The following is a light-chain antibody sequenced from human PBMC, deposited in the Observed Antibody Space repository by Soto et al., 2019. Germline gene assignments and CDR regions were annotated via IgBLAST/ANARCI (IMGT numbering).Light chain of an antibody. CDR2: GAS. CDR1: QSVSNN. V-gene: IGKV3-15*01. J-gene: IGKJ1*01. Sequence: EIVMTQSPDTLSVSPGERATLSCRTSQSVSNNLAWYQKKPGQAPRLLIYGASTRATGIPARFSGSGSGTEFTLTISSLQSEDFAFYYCQQYNNWWTFGQGIRVDIK. CDR3: QQYNNWWT.